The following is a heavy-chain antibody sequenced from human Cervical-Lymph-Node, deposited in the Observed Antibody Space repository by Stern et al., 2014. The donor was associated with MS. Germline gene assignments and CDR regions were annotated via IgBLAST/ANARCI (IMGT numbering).Heavy chain of an antibody. D-gene: IGHD4-11*01. CDR2: VSYDGRNE. CDR1: GFTFSTYS. J-gene: IGHJ6*02. V-gene: IGHV3-30*04. CDR3: AGVYSNYGTYFYYGMDV. Sequence: VQLLESEGGVVQPGRSLRLSCAASGFTFSTYSMHWVRQTPGKGLQWVAGVSYDGRNEYYADSVKGRFTVSRDNSRNTVYLQMNSLRAEDTAVYYCAGVYSNYGTYFYYGMDVWGQGTTVTVSS.